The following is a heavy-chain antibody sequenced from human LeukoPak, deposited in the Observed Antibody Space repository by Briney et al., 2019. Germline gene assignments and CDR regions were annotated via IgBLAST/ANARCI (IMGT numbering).Heavy chain of an antibody. D-gene: IGHD3-3*01. Sequence: PGGSLRLSCAASGFTFSSYSMAWVRQAPGKGLEWIAYIPTTTATSIYYADSVRGRFTISRDNAENSLYLQVFSLRAEDTAIYYCASGDYFYSWGQGTLVTVSS. J-gene: IGHJ4*02. V-gene: IGHV3-48*01. CDR2: IPTTTATSI. CDR3: ASGDYFYS. CDR1: GFTFSSYS.